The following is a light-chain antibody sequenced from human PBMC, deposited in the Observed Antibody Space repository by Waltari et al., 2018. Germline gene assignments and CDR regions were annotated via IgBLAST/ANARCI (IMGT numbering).Light chain of an antibody. Sequence: SYELTQPPSVSVSPGQTARITCPADTSPNHNPFWYQQKPGQAPVLVIYKDSARPAGIPERFSGSSSGTTVTLTISGAQAEDEADYYCQASDTSGSYPVFGGGTKLTVL. V-gene: IGLV3-25*03. CDR3: QASDTSGSYPV. CDR2: KDS. J-gene: IGLJ2*01. CDR1: TSPNHN.